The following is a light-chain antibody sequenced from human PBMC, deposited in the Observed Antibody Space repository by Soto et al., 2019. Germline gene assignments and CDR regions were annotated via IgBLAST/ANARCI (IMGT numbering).Light chain of an antibody. Sequence: QSVLTQPASVSGSPGQSITISCTGTSSDVGGYNYVSWYQQHPGKAPKLMIYDVSNRPSGVSNRFSDSKSGNTASLPPSGLQAEDEADYYCSSYAISSSLYVFGTGTKVAV. CDR3: SSYAISSSLYV. V-gene: IGLV2-14*01. CDR2: DVS. J-gene: IGLJ1*01. CDR1: SSDVGGYNY.